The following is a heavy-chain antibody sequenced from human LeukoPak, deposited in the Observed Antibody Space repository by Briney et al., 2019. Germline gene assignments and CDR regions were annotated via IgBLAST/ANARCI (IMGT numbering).Heavy chain of an antibody. Sequence: PGGSLRLSCAASGFTFSTFAMHWVRQAPGKGLEWVAVIWSDGSNQFYADSVRGRFTISRDNSKNTLYLQMNSLRAEDTAVYYCAKDRLKLGIDYWGQGTLVTVSS. V-gene: IGHV3-33*06. D-gene: IGHD6-6*01. CDR1: GFTFSTFA. J-gene: IGHJ4*02. CDR3: AKDRLKLGIDY. CDR2: IWSDGSNQ.